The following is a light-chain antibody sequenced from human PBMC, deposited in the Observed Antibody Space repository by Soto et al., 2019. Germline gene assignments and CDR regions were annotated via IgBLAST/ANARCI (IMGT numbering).Light chain of an antibody. CDR2: EVN. CDR3: TSYAGGNNV. V-gene: IGLV2-8*01. J-gene: IGLJ1*01. Sequence: QSVLTQPPSASGSPGQSVTISCTGTSSDVGGYNYVSWYQQHPGKVPKLMIYEVNKRPSGVPDRCSGSKSGNTASLTVSGLQPEDEADYYCTSYAGGNNVFGTGTKLTVL. CDR1: SSDVGGYNY.